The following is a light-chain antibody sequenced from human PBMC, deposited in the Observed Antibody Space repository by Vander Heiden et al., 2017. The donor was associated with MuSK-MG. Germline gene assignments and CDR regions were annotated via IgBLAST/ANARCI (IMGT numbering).Light chain of an antibody. V-gene: IGLV2-14*01. CDR1: SSDIGANNF. J-gene: IGLJ2*01. CDR3: ASYTMTSTVV. CDR2: DDN. Sequence: QSALTQPASVPGSPGQSITNSCTGTSSDIGANNFVSWYQQYPGNPPILLIFDDNIRPLGLANRFSGSKSGNTASLTISGLEDEDEADYYCASYTMTSTVVFGGGTKRTVL.